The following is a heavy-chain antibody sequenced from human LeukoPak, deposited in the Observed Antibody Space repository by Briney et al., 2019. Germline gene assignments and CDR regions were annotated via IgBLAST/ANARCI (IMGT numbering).Heavy chain of an antibody. D-gene: IGHD3-9*01. CDR1: GGSISSSSYY. Sequence: SETLSLTCTVSGGSISSSSYYWTWIRQSPGKGLEWIGSWYNNGTSYYNPSLHSRVTISLDTSKNQFSLKLTSVTAADTAVFYCARTHFDSLGWFDPWGQGIQVIVSS. CDR2: WYNNGTS. CDR3: ARTHFDSLGWFDP. J-gene: IGHJ5*02. V-gene: IGHV4-39*07.